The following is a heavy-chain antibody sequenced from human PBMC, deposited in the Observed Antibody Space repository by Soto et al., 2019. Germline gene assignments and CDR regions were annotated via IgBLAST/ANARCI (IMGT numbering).Heavy chain of an antibody. Sequence: EVQLVESGGGLVKPGGSRRLSCAASGFTFSSYSMNWVRQAPGKGLEWVSSISSSSSYIYYADSVKGRFTISRDNAKNSLYLQMNSLRAEDTAVYYCARDRLPPTVTSKGFDYWGQGTLVTVSS. V-gene: IGHV3-21*01. CDR3: ARDRLPPTVTSKGFDY. J-gene: IGHJ4*02. CDR1: GFTFSSYS. CDR2: ISSSSSYI. D-gene: IGHD4-17*01.